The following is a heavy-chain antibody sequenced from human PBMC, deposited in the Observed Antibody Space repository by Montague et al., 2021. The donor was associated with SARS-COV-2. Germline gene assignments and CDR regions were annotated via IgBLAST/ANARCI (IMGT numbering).Heavy chain of an antibody. D-gene: IGHD3-22*01. CDR3: ARGRIEVSMIVVVLTGASYYMDV. Sequence: SETLSLTCAVYGGSFSGHYWSWIRQPPGKGLEWMGVINNSGSTTYNPSLKSRVTISVDTSKTQFSLKLHSVTAADTAVYYCARGRIEVSMIVVVLTGASYYMDVWGKGTTVTVSS. CDR1: GGSFSGHY. J-gene: IGHJ6*03. CDR2: INNSGST. V-gene: IGHV4-34*01.